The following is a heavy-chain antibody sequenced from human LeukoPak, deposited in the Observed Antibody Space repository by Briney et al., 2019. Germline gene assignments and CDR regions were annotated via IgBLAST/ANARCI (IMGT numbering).Heavy chain of an antibody. Sequence: GESLKISCKGSGYSFTSHWISWVRQMPGKGLEWMGRIDPSDSYTNYSPSFQGHVTISADKSISTAYLQWSSLKASDTAMYYCARGSGYYYGSGSYYTPFDYWGQGTLVTVSS. CDR1: GYSFTSHW. V-gene: IGHV5-10-1*01. D-gene: IGHD3-10*01. J-gene: IGHJ4*02. CDR2: IDPSDSYT. CDR3: ARGSGYYYGSGSYYTPFDY.